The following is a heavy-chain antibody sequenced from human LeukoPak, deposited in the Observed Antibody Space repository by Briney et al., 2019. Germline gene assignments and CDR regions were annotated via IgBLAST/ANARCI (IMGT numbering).Heavy chain of an antibody. CDR3: ARESPVSGWYIY. D-gene: IGHD6-19*01. CDR1: GFTVSNSF. CDR2: IYAGGTT. J-gene: IGHJ4*02. V-gene: IGHV3-53*04. Sequence: PGGSLRLSCAASGFTVSNSFMGWVRQAPGTGLEWVSGIYAGGTTYYADSVQGRFTISRHNSENTLYLQMNSLRPEDTAVYYCARESPVSGWYIYWGRGTLVTVSS.